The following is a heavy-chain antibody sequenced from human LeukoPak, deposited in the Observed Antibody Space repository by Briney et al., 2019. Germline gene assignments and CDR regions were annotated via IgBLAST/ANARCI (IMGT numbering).Heavy chain of an antibody. V-gene: IGHV3-30*02. J-gene: IGHJ4*02. Sequence: GSLRLSCAASGFTFSSYGMHWVRQAPGKGLEWVAVIWYGGSNKHYADSVKGRFTISRDNSKNTLYLQMNSLRAEDTAVYYCAKGASGYSYGSYYFDYWGQGTLVTVSS. CDR1: GFTFSSYG. CDR3: AKGASGYSYGSYYFDY. D-gene: IGHD5-18*01. CDR2: IWYGGSNK.